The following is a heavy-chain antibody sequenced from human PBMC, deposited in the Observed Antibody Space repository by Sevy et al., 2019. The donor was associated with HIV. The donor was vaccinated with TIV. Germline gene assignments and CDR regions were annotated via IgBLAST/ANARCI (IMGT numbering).Heavy chain of an antibody. D-gene: IGHD3-10*01. J-gene: IGHJ4*02. CDR3: ARITPLWKAIDY. V-gene: IGHV4-30-2*01. CDR1: GSSISSGGYS. CDR2: IYHSGST. Sequence: SETLSLTCAVSGSSISSGGYSWSWIRQPPGKGLEWIGYIYHSGSTYYNPSLKSRVTISVDRSKNQFSLKLSSVTAADTAVYYCARITPLWKAIDYWGQGTLVTVSS.